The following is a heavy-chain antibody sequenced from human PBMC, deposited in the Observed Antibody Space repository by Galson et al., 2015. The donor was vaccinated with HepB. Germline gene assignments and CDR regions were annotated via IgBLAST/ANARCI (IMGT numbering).Heavy chain of an antibody. CDR2: RTSSGGKT. CDR3: AKDGIMVANNPYHFHY. CDR1: GFTFTRYA. D-gene: IGHD2-15*01. Sequence: SLRLSCAASGFTFTRYAMTWVRQAPGKGLEWVASRTSSGGKTYYTDSVKGRFTISRDNSKNTLFLQLNSLRAEDTAVYYCAKDGIMVANNPYHFHYWGQGTLVTVSS. J-gene: IGHJ4*02. V-gene: IGHV3-23*01.